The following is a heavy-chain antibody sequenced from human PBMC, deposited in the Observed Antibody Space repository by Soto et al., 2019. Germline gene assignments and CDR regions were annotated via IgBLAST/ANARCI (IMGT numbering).Heavy chain of an antibody. Sequence: GGSLRLSCAASGFTFSDYYMSWIRQAPGKGLEWVSYISSSGSTIYYADSVKGRFTISRDNAKNSLYLQMNSLRAKDTAVYYCAREIAAAVPIPFYYYYMDVWGKGTTVTVSS. CDR2: ISSSGSTI. V-gene: IGHV3-11*01. J-gene: IGHJ6*03. CDR1: GFTFSDYY. D-gene: IGHD6-13*01. CDR3: AREIAAAVPIPFYYYYMDV.